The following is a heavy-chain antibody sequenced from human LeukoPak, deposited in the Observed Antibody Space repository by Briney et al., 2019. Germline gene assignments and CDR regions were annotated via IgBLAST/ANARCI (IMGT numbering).Heavy chain of an antibody. CDR1: GGSISSGGYY. CDR3: ARALEWLPKFDY. V-gene: IGHV4-31*03. J-gene: IGHJ4*02. D-gene: IGHD3-3*01. CDR2: IYYSGST. Sequence: SQTLSLTCTVSGGSISSGGYYWSWICQHPGKGLEWIGYIYYSGSTYYNPSLKSRVTISVDTSKNQFSLKLSSVTAADTAVYYCARALEWLPKFDYWGQGTLVTVSS.